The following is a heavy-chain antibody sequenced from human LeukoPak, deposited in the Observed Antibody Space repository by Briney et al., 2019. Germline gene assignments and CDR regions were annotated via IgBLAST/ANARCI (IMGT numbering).Heavy chain of an antibody. D-gene: IGHD2-21*02. CDR2: MHPGNGNT. Sequence: ASVKVSWKASGYRFISNYIQWVRQTPGLGPEWMGWMHPGNGNTRYAEKFQGRVTMTRDTSINTAYLDLSSLRSDDTAVYYCAREGSYCVGGDCYYFVFWGQGTLITVSS. CDR3: AREGSYCVGGDCYYFVF. V-gene: IGHV1-2*02. J-gene: IGHJ4*02. CDR1: GYRFISNY.